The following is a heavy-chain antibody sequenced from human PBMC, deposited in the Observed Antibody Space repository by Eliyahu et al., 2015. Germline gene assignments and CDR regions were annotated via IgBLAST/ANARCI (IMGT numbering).Heavy chain of an antibody. J-gene: IGHJ4*02. CDR2: INTDGSTT. CDR3: ARVVDDSSGSNFDY. Sequence: EVQLVESGGGLVQPGGSLRXSCAASGFTFSSYWMHWVRXAPGKGLVWVSRINTDGSTTTYADSVKGRFTISRDNAKNTLYLQMNSLRAEDTAVYYCARVVDDSSGSNFDYWGQGTLITVSS. CDR1: GFTFSSYW. V-gene: IGHV3-74*01. D-gene: IGHD3-22*01.